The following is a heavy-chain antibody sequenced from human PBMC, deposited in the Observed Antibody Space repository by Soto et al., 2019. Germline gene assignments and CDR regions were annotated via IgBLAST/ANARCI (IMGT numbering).Heavy chain of an antibody. V-gene: IGHV1-18*01. J-gene: IGHJ5*02. CDR2: ISAYNGNT. CDR3: ARDRDYGDYSNWFDP. CDR1: GYTFTSYG. D-gene: IGHD4-17*01. Sequence: ASVNVSCKAAGYTFTSYGISWVRQAPRQGLEWMGWISAYNGNTNYAQKLQGRVTMTTDTSTSTAYMELRSLRSDDTAVYYCARDRDYGDYSNWFDPWGQGTLVTVSS.